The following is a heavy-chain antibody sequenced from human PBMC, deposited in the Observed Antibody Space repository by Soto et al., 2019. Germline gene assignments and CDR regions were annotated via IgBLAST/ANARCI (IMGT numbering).Heavy chain of an antibody. Sequence: QVQLVQSGAEVKKPGSSMKVSCKASGGTFSSSGISWVRQAPGQGLEWMGGIMPIFGTANYAQKFQGRVTITADESTSTAYMELSSLRSEDTAVYYCARDSGSYYLLLDYWGQGTLVTVSS. J-gene: IGHJ4*02. D-gene: IGHD1-26*01. CDR2: IMPIFGTA. CDR3: ARDSGSYYLLLDY. CDR1: GGTFSSSG. V-gene: IGHV1-69*01.